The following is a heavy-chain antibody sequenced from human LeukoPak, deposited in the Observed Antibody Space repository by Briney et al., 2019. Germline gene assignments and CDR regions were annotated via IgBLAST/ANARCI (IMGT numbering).Heavy chain of an antibody. D-gene: IGHD3-9*01. J-gene: IGHJ4*02. CDR2: VSGRDTST. CDR1: GFTFSNYA. CDR3: AKWGDYDVLTGYYDSDY. Sequence: PGGSLRLSCAASGFTFSNYAMSWVRQAPGKGLEWVSAVSGRDTSTYYTGSVKGRFTISRDNSKNTLYLQMNSLSAEDTAIYYCAKWGDYDVLTGYYDSDYWGRGTLVTVSS. V-gene: IGHV3-23*01.